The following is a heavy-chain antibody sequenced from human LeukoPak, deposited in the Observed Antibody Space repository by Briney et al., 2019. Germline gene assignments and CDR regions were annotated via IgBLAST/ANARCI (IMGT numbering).Heavy chain of an antibody. J-gene: IGHJ4*02. CDR1: GYTFAGYY. CDR2: INPNSGGT. V-gene: IGHV1-2*02. D-gene: IGHD3-22*01. Sequence: ASVKVSCKASGYTFAGYYMHWVRQAPAQGLEWMGWINPNSGGTNYAQKFQGRVTMTRDTSISTAYMELSRLRSDDTAVYYCARDPYYYDSSGYYYWGQGTLVTVSS. CDR3: ARDPYYYDSSGYYY.